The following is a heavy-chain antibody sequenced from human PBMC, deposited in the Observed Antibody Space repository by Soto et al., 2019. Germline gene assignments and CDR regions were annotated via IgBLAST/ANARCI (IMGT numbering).Heavy chain of an antibody. CDR1: GYTLTELS. D-gene: IGHD6-19*01. V-gene: IGHV1-24*01. CDR2: FDPEDGET. J-gene: IGHJ6*02. Sequence: GASVKVSCKVSGYTLTELSMHWVRHAPGKGLEWMGGFDPEDGETIYAQKFQGRVTMTEDTSTDTAYMELSSLRSEDTAVYYCATDTIAVAGTAYYYYYGMDVWGQGTTVTVSS. CDR3: ATDTIAVAGTAYYYYYGMDV.